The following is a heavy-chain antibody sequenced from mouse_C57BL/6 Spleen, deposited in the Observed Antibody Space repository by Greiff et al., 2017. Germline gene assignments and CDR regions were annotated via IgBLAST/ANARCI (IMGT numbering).Heavy chain of an antibody. CDR2: ILPGRGST. D-gene: IGHD2-1*01. V-gene: IGHV1-9*01. CDR3: AGSIYYGSYELAY. J-gene: IGHJ3*01. Sequence: LMESGAELMKPGASVKLSCKATGYTFTGYWIEWVKQRPGHGLEWIGEILPGRGSTNYNEKFKGKATFTADTSSNTAYMQLSSLTTEDSAIYYCAGSIYYGSYELAYWGQGTLVTVSA. CDR1: GYTFTGYW.